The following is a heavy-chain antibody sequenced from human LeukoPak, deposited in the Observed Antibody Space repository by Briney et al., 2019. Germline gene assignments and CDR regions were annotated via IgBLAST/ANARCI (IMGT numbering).Heavy chain of an antibody. CDR3: ARSHYGDYARPYYYYGMDV. D-gene: IGHD4-17*01. Sequence: ASVKVSCKASGYTFTNFGISWVRQAPGQGLEWMGWISACNGNTNYAQKLQGRVTMTTDTSTSTAYMELRSLRSDDTAVYYCARSHYGDYARPYYYYGMDVWGQGTTVTVSS. J-gene: IGHJ6*02. CDR2: ISACNGNT. V-gene: IGHV1-18*01. CDR1: GYTFTNFG.